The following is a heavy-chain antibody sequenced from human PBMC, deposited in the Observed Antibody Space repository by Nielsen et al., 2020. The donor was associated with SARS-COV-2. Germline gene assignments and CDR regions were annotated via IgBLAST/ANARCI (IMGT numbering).Heavy chain of an antibody. J-gene: IGHJ6*02. V-gene: IGHV4-31*03. CDR3: ARDKYSSSPDYYYGMDV. Sequence: SETLSLTCTVSGGSISSGGYYWNWIRQHPGKGLEWIGYIYYSGSTYYNPSLKSRVTISVDTSKNQFSLKLSSVTAADTAVYYCARDKYSSSPDYYYGMDVWGQGTTVTVSS. CDR1: GGSISSGGYY. D-gene: IGHD6-6*01. CDR2: IYYSGST.